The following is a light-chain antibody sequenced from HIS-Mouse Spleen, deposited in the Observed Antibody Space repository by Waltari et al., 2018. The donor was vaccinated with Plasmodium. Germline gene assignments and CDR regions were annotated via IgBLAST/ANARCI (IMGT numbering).Light chain of an antibody. CDR3: QSYDSSLSGYV. V-gene: IGLV1-40*01. CDR1: SSNIGAGYD. J-gene: IGLJ1*01. CDR2: GTS. Sequence: QSVLTQPPSVSGAPGQRVTISCTGSSSNIGAGYDVHWYQQLPGTAPKLLIYGTSKRHSGVPDRFSGSKSGTSASLAITGLQAEDEADYYCQSYDSSLSGYVFGTGTKVTVL.